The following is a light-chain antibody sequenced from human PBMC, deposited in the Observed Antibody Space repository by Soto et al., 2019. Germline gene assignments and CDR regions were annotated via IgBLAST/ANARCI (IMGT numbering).Light chain of an antibody. J-gene: IGKJ2*01. CDR2: VAS. CDR1: QSVSRSY. CDR3: QQYGSSPYT. V-gene: IGKV3-20*01. Sequence: EVVLTQSPGTLSLFPGERATLSCRASQSVSRSYLAWYQQKPGQAPRLLIYVASSRATGIPDRFSGSGSGTDFTLTISRLEPEDFAMYYCQQYGSSPYTFGQGTKLEIK.